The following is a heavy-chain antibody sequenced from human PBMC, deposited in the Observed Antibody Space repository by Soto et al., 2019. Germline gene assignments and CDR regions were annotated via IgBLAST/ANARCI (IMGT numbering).Heavy chain of an antibody. CDR3: AARAPEGFDY. CDR2: ISYDGSNK. J-gene: IGHJ4*02. V-gene: IGHV3-30*03. Sequence: QVQLLESGGGEVQPGRSLRLSCAASGFTFSSYGMHWVRQAPGKGLEWVAVISYDGSNKYYADSVKGRFTISRDNSKNTLYLQRNSLRAEDMAVYYCAARAPEGFDYWGQGTLVTVSS. CDR1: GFTFSSYG.